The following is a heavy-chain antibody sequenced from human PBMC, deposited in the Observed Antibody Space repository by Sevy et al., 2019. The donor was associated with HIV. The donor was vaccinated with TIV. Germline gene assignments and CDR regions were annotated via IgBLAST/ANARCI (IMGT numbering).Heavy chain of an antibody. CDR2: IYYRGST. V-gene: IGHV4-59*12. CDR3: ARRAYGMHAFDL. D-gene: IGHD3-16*01. J-gene: IGHJ3*01. Sequence: SETLSLTCTVSGGSISGYFWSWIRQPPGKGLEWIGYIYYRGSTNYNPSLKSRITISLDTSKNQFSLNLNSVTAADTAVFYCARRAYGMHAFDLWGQGTLVTVSS. CDR1: GGSISGYF.